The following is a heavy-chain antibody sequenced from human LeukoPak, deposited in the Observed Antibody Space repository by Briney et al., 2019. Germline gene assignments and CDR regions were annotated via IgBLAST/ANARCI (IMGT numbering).Heavy chain of an antibody. V-gene: IGHV3-15*05. CDR2: IKSKADGGTT. D-gene: IGHD1-26*01. Sequence: PGGSLRLSCAASGFTFNNAWMNWVRQAPGKGLEWVGHIKSKADGGTTDFAAPVKGRFTISRDDSKNTLYLQMNSLQTEDTAVYYCTYRGTSFDFWGRGTLVTVSS. CDR1: GFTFNNAW. J-gene: IGHJ4*02. CDR3: TYRGTSFDF.